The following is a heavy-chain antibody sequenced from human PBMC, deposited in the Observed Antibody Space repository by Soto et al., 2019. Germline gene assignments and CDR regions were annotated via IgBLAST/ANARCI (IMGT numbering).Heavy chain of an antibody. V-gene: IGHV3-30-3*01. D-gene: IGHD6-19*01. CDR3: ARDHSSGWDLDY. Sequence: GGSLRLSCAASGFTFSSYAMHWVRQAPGKGLEWVAVISYDGSNKYYADSVKGRFTISRDNSKNTLYLQMNSLRAEDTAVYYCARDHSSGWDLDYWGQGTLVTAPQ. CDR1: GFTFSSYA. J-gene: IGHJ4*02. CDR2: ISYDGSNK.